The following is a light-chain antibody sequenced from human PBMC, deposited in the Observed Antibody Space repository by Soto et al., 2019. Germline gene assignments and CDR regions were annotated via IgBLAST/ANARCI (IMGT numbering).Light chain of an antibody. CDR3: QTWDTGARVV. CDR1: SRHSSYA. V-gene: IGLV4-69*01. Sequence: QPVLTQSPSASASLGAWVKLTCTLSSRHSSYAIAWHQQQPEKGPRYLMKLSSDGSHSKGDGIPDRFSGSSSGAERYLTISSLQSEDEADYYCQTWDTGARVVFGGGTKLTVL. CDR2: LSSDGSH. J-gene: IGLJ2*01.